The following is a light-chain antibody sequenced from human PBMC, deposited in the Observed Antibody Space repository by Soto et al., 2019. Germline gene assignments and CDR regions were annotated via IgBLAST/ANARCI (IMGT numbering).Light chain of an antibody. CDR3: QRYDSLPLT. CDR1: QAVGAY. J-gene: IGKJ4*01. CDR2: ATS. V-gene: IGKV1D-8*01. Sequence: VIWMTQSPSLVSASTGDRVTISCRMSQAVGAYLAWYQQKPGKAPKLLIYATSTLQSGVPSRFSGSGSGTDFTLTISNLQSEDFATYYCQRYDSLPLTFGGGTRVEIK.